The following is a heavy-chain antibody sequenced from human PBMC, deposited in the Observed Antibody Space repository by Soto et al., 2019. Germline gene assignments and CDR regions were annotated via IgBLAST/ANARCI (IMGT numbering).Heavy chain of an antibody. J-gene: IGHJ6*02. V-gene: IGHV3-23*01. CDR2: ISGSGGST. Sequence: GGSLRLSCAASGFTFSSYAMSWVRQAPGTGLEWVSAISGSGGSTYYEDSVKARFPISRDNSKNPRYVQINSLSAEETAVYFLAKLQGVRFLELLLRISGMDVWGQGTTVTVSS. CDR3: AKLQGVRFLELLLRISGMDV. D-gene: IGHD3-3*01. CDR1: GFTFSSYA.